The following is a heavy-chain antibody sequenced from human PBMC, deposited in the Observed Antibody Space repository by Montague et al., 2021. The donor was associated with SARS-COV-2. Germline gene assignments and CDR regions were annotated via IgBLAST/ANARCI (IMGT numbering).Heavy chain of an antibody. D-gene: IGHD3-10*01. CDR2: IYYGGTA. J-gene: IGHJ5*01. CDR1: GGSITYSSYY. Sequence: SETLSLTCTLSGGSITYSSYYWGWIRLPPGKGLEWIGSIYYGGTAYYNASLKSRVTMSLDMSKNQLSLRLKSTTAADTAVYFCARASFYYGSWSHYNNWFDSWGQGTVVTVSS. V-gene: IGHV4-39*07. CDR3: ARASFYYGSWSHYNNWFDS.